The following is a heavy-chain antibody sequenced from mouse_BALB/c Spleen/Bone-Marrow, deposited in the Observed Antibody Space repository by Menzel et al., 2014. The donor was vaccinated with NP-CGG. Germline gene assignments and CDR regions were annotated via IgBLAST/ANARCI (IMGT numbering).Heavy chain of an antibody. D-gene: IGHD1-1*01. V-gene: IGHV14-3*02. CDR2: IDPANGNT. CDR1: GFNIKDTY. J-gene: IGHJ3*01. Sequence: EVQLQQSGVELVKPGASVKLSCTASGFNIKDTYMHWVKQRPEQGLEWIGRIDPANGNTKYDPKFQGKATITADTSSNTAYLQLSSLTSEDTVVYYCANYYYGSSLFAYWGQGTLVTVSA. CDR3: ANYYYGSSLFAY.